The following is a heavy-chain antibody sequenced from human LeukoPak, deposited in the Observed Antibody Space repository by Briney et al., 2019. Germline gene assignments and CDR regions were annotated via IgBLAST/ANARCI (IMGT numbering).Heavy chain of an antibody. CDR2: FYYSGST. CDR1: GDSIGTYY. J-gene: IGHJ5*02. V-gene: IGHV4-59*08. D-gene: IGHD3-22*01. CDR3: ARLQYYYDNSGYFSFRFDP. Sequence: SETLSLTCTVSGDSIGTYYWSWIRQPPGKGLEWIGYFYYSGSTNYSPSLKSRVTISVDTSKNQFSLKLSSVTAADTAVYYCARLQYYYDNSGYFSFRFDPWGQGTLVTVSS.